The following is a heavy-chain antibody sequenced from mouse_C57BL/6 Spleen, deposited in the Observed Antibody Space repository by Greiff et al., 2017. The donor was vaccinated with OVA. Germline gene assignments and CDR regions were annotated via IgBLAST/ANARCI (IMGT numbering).Heavy chain of an antibody. CDR1: GFTFSDYY. CDR3: ARQGKNWDFDY. CDR2: ISNGGGST. J-gene: IGHJ2*01. D-gene: IGHD4-1*01. V-gene: IGHV5-12*01. Sequence: EVKLVESGGGLVQPGGSLKLSCAASGFTFSDYYMYWVRQTPEKRLEWVAYISNGGGSTYYPDTVKGRFTISRDNAKNTLYLQMSRLKSEDTAMYYCARQGKNWDFDYWGQGTTLTVSS.